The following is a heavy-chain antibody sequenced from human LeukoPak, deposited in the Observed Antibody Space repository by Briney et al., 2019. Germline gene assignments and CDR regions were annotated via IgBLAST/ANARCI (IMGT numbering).Heavy chain of an antibody. CDR1: GYTFTSYA. Sequence: ASVKVSCKASGYTFTSYAMHWVRQAPGQRLEWMGWINAGNGNTKYLQKFQGRVTITRDTSASTAYMELSSLRSEDTAVYYCARDSNWNDRQNAFDIWGQGTMVTVSS. J-gene: IGHJ3*02. D-gene: IGHD1-1*01. CDR3: ARDSNWNDRQNAFDI. V-gene: IGHV1-3*01. CDR2: INAGNGNT.